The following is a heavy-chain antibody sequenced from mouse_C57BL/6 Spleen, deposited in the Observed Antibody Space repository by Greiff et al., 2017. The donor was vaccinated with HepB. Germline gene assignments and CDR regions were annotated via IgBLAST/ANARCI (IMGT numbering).Heavy chain of an antibody. D-gene: IGHD1-1*01. CDR1: GFNIKDDD. CDR2: IDPDNGDT. CDR3: TYFIYY. J-gene: IGHJ2*01. Sequence: EVQLQQSGAELVRPGASVKLSCTASGFNIKDDDMHWVKQRPEQGLEWIGWIDPDNGDTEYASKFQGKATITADTSSNTDYLQLSSLTSEDTAVYYCTYFIYYWGQGTTLTVSS. V-gene: IGHV14-4*01.